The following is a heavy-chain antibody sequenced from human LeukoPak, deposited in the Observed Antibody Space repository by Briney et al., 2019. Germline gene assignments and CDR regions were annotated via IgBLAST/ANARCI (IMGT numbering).Heavy chain of an antibody. CDR2: IYSAGSAGST. J-gene: IGHJ6*03. CDR3: ARGAGSYEYYMDV. CDR1: GFTVSNNY. Sequence: GGSLRLSCAASGFTVSNNYMSWVRQPPGKGLEWVSVIYSAGSAGSTYYADAVKGRFTIPRDNSKNTLDLQMNSLRVEDTAVYYCARGAGSYEYYMDVWGKGTTVTVPS. D-gene: IGHD3-10*01. V-gene: IGHV3-53*01.